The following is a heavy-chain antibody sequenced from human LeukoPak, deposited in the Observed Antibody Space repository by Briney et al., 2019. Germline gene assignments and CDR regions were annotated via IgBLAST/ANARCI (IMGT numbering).Heavy chain of an antibody. CDR2: IYYSGST. V-gene: IGHV4-59*01. Sequence: SETLSLTCTVSGGSISSYYWSWIRQPPGKGLEWIGYIYYSGSTNYNPSLKSRVTISVDTSKNQFSLKLSSVTAADTAVYYRARANLAAAGPDYYYYGMDVWGQGTTVTVSS. CDR1: GGSISSYY. D-gene: IGHD6-13*01. CDR3: ARANLAAAGPDYYYYGMDV. J-gene: IGHJ6*02.